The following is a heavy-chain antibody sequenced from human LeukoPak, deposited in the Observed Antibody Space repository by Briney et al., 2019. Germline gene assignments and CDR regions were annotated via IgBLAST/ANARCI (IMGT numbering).Heavy chain of an antibody. CDR2: IIPIFGTA. J-gene: IGHJ4*02. Sequence: ASVKVSCKASGGTFSGYAISGVRQAPGQGLEWMGGIIPIFGTANYAQKFQGRVTITADESTSTAYMELSSLRSEDTAVYYCARDRESSGYYHFDYWGQGTLVTVSS. V-gene: IGHV1-69*13. D-gene: IGHD3-22*01. CDR1: GGTFSGYA. CDR3: ARDRESSGYYHFDY.